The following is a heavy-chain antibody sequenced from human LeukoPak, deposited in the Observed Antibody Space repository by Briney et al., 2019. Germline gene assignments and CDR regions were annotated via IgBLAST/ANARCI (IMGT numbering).Heavy chain of an antibody. D-gene: IGHD6-13*01. CDR1: GYTFTGYY. Sequence: ASVKVSCKASGYTFTGYYMHWVRQAPGQGLEWMGWINPNSGGTNYAQKFQGRVTMTRDTSVSTAYMELSRLRSEDTAVYYCARDRGMEAAGTSAFDIWGQGTMVTVSS. V-gene: IGHV1-2*02. CDR3: ARDRGMEAAGTSAFDI. CDR2: INPNSGGT. J-gene: IGHJ3*02.